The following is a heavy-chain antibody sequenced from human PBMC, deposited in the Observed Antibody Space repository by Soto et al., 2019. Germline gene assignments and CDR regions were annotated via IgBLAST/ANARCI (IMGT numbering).Heavy chain of an antibody. CDR2: IKQDGSEQ. V-gene: IGHV3-7*01. CDR3: ARQRGCDY. Sequence: EVQLVDSGGGLVQPGGSLRLSCAASGFTFSGYSMSWVRQAPGKGLEWVANIKQDGSEQYYVDSVKGRFTISRDNPKTSVYLQMNSLRADDTAVYYCARQRGCDYWGQGTLVTVSS. CDR1: GFTFSGYS. J-gene: IGHJ4*02. D-gene: IGHD1-1*01.